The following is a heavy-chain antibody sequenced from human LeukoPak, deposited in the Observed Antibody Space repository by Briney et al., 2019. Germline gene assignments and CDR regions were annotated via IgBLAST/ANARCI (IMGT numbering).Heavy chain of an antibody. CDR3: ARQYQLLSEYYYFDY. CDR2: ISSSGSTI. D-gene: IGHD2-2*01. V-gene: IGHV3-48*04. CDR1: GFTFSSYS. J-gene: IGHJ4*02. Sequence: GGSLRLSCAASGFTFSSYSMNWVRQAPGKGLEWVSYISSSGSTIYYADSVKGRFTISRDNAKNSLYLQMNSLRAEDTAVYYCARQYQLLSEYYYFDYWGQGTLVTVSS.